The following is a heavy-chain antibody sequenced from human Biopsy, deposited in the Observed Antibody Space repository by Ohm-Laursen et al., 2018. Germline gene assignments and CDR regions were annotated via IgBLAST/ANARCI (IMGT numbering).Heavy chain of an antibody. D-gene: IGHD3-9*01. CDR3: ASVPVYPSIDGYYGLDL. J-gene: IGHJ6*02. V-gene: IGHV1-2*02. CDR1: GYTFAGYY. CDR2: INPNSGNA. Sequence: ASLKVSCKVSGYTFAGYYLHWVRQAPGHGLEGMGWINPNSGNANYAQSFQGRLTVTRDTSISTAYLELTSLTFDDTAIYYCASVPVYPSIDGYYGLDLWGQGTTVIVSS.